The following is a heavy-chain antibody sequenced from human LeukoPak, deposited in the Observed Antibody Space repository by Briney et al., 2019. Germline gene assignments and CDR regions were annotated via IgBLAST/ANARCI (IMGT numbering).Heavy chain of an antibody. D-gene: IGHD7-27*01. CDR3: ARSRGDNNWFDP. CDR2: IYPGDSDT. CDR1: GYSFTSYW. J-gene: IGHJ5*02. V-gene: IGHV5-51*01. Sequence: GESLKISCKGSGYSFTSYWIGWVRQTPGKGLEWMGIIYPGDSDTRYTPSFQGQVTISADRSINTAFLRWGSLKASDTAIYYCARSRGDNNWFDPWGQGTLVTVSS.